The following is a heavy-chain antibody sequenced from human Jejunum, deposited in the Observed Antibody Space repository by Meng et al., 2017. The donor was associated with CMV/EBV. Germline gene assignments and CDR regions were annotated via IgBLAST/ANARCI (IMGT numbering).Heavy chain of an antibody. D-gene: IGHD3-22*01. Sequence: QVQVVESGGGVVQPGGALRLSCDASGATLSTYGIHWVRQAPGKGLEWVAFMRYDGLNADYSDSVRGRFTISRDISKNTMFLQMNSLRAEDTAVYYCAKDVSMYYYDASGYPGDSWGQGTLFNVSS. CDR1: GATLSTYG. CDR2: MRYDGLNA. J-gene: IGHJ5*01. CDR3: AKDVSMYYYDASGYPGDS. V-gene: IGHV3-30*02.